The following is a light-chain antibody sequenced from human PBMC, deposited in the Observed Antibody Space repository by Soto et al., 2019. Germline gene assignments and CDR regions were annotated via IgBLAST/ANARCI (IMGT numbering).Light chain of an antibody. CDR2: DVS. Sequence: QSVLTQPRSVSGSPGQSVNISCTGTSSDIGGYNYVSWYQQHPGKAPKLLIYDVSKRPSGVPDRFSGSKSGNTASLTISGLQAEDEADYYCCSYAGSYTLVVFGGGTKVTVL. CDR1: SSDIGGYNY. V-gene: IGLV2-11*01. J-gene: IGLJ2*01. CDR3: CSYAGSYTLVV.